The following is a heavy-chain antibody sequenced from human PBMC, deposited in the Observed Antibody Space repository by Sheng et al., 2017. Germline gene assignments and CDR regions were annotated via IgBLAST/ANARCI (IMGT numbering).Heavy chain of an antibody. J-gene: IGHJ3*02. CDR1: GGSFSGYY. Sequence: QVQLQQWGAGLLKPSETLSLTCAVYGGSFSGYYWSWIRQPPGKGLEWIGEINHSGSTNYNPSLKSRVTISVDTSKNQFSLKLSSVTAADTAVYYCARLRYSRCREAFDIWGQGTMVTVSS. V-gene: IGHV4-34*01. CDR2: INHSGST. D-gene: IGHD6-13*01. CDR3: ARLRYSRCREAFDI.